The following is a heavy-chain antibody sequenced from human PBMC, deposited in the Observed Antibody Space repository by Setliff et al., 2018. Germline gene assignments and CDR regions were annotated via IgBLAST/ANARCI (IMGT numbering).Heavy chain of an antibody. CDR1: GGTFSSYA. V-gene: IGHV1-69*13. CDR3: ARGVTRPIYYYYYYMDV. J-gene: IGHJ6*03. D-gene: IGHD4-4*01. CDR2: IIPMFGTT. Sequence: SVKVSCKASGGTFSSYAIDWVRQAPGQGLEWMGGIIPMFGTTNYAQRFRGRVTITADESTTTAYLELSSLRSEDTAVYYCARGVTRPIYYYYYYMDVWGKGTTVTVSS.